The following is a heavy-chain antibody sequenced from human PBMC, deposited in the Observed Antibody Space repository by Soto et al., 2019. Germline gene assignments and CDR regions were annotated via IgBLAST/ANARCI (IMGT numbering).Heavy chain of an antibody. V-gene: IGHV3-33*03. J-gene: IGHJ4*02. CDR3: AWGRSYYCGSFGY. CDR1: GFTFSDHG. Sequence: QVQLVESGGGVVQPGRSLRLSCAASGFTFSDHGMHWVRQAPGKGLEWVAVIWYDGNRKYYADSVKGRFTISRDNSKNTLYLQMNSLRVEDTAVYYCAWGRSYYCGSFGYWGQGSLVTVSS. D-gene: IGHD3-10*01. CDR2: IWYDGNRK.